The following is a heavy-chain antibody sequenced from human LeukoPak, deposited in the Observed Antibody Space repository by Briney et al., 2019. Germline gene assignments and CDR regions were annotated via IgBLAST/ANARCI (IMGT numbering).Heavy chain of an antibody. D-gene: IGHD6-13*01. CDR2: INHSRNT. Sequence: AETLSLTCTVSGGSVSSGSYYWSWIRQPPGKGLEWIGAINHSRNTNYNPSLKSRVTISIDTPKKQFSLKLSSVTAADTAVYYCARGGNSSPKGRPSPSWYFDLWGRGTPVTVSS. J-gene: IGHJ2*01. CDR3: ARGGNSSPKGRPSPSWYFDL. V-gene: IGHV4-39*07. CDR1: GGSVSSGSYY.